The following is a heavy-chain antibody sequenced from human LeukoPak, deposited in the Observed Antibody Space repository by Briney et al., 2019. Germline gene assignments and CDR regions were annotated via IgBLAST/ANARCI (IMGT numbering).Heavy chain of an antibody. J-gene: IGHJ5*02. D-gene: IGHD3-9*01. CDR3: ARGRYSAGDNWFDP. V-gene: IGHV4-59*01. Sequence: SETLSLTCTVSGGSITSSYWSWIRQSPGQGLEWIWYIHYTGSTNYNPSLKSRVTMLIDTSKNQFSLKLSSVTAADTAVYYCARGRYSAGDNWFDPWGQGTLVTVSS. CDR1: GGSITSSY. CDR2: IHYTGST.